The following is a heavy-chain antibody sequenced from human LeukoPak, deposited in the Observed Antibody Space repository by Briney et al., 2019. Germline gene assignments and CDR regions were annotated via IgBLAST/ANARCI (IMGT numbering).Heavy chain of an antibody. D-gene: IGHD1-1*01. J-gene: IGHJ4*02. CDR3: ARDTTLGRTDY. Sequence: GGSLRLSCAASGFTFSNYWMHWVHQAPGKGLVWVSRIKSDGSSTSYADSAKGRFTISRDNAKNTLYLQMNRLRVDDTAVYYCARDTTLGRTDYWGQGTLVTVAS. V-gene: IGHV3-74*01. CDR1: GFTFSNYW. CDR2: IKSDGSST.